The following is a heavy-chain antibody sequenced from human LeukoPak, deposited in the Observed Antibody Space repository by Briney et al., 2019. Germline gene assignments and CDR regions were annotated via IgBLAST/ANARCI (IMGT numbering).Heavy chain of an antibody. D-gene: IGHD1-26*01. CDR1: GGSISSTTYY. CDR3: ARHYLGGNYPDYFNH. CDR2: IYYSGNT. J-gene: IGHJ4*02. Sequence: PSETLSLTGIVSGGSISSTTYYWGWIRQPPGKRLEWIGSIYYSGNTYYNPSLKSRVTISIDTSKNQFSLNLNSVTAADTALYSCARHYLGGNYPDYFNHRGQGTLVTVSS. V-gene: IGHV4-39*01.